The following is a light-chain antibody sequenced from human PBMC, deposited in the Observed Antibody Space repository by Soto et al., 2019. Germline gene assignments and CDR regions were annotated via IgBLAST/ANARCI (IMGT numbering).Light chain of an antibody. Sequence: QSALTQPTSVSGSPGQSITISCTGSSNDIGAYNYVSWYQQHPGKAPRLLIHGVRDRPSGVPSRFSASKSGLTASLTISGLQAEDEADYYCCSYVGGYSYVFGIGTKVTVL. V-gene: IGLV2-14*01. CDR2: GVR. CDR3: CSYVGGYSYV. J-gene: IGLJ1*01. CDR1: SNDIGAYNY.